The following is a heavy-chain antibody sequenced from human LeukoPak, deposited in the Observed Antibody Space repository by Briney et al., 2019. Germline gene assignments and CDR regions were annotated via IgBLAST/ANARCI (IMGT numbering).Heavy chain of an antibody. CDR1: GFTVSSNY. D-gene: IGHD3-9*01. J-gene: IGHJ6*02. CDR3: ARAPYYNILTGYYQSYYYGMDV. Sequence: GGSLRLSCAASGFTVSSNYMSWVRQAPGKGLEWVSVIYSGGSTYYADSVKGRFTISRDNSKNTLYLQMNSLRAEDTAVYYCARAPYYNILTGYYQSYYYGMDVWGQGTTVTVSS. V-gene: IGHV3-66*01. CDR2: IYSGGST.